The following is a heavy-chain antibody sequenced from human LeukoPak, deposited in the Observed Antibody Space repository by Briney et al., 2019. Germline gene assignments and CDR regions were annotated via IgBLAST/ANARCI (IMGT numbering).Heavy chain of an antibody. V-gene: IGHV3-73*01. Sequence: GGSLRLSCAASGFTFSDSALHWVRQASGKGLEWVGRIRRKADSYATAYAASVKGRFTISRDDSKNTAYLQMDSLKTEDTAVYYCTRRPYGGNSSPYWYFDLWGRGTLVTVSS. CDR2: IRRKADSYAT. J-gene: IGHJ2*01. D-gene: IGHD4-23*01. CDR3: TRRPYGGNSSPYWYFDL. CDR1: GFTFSDSA.